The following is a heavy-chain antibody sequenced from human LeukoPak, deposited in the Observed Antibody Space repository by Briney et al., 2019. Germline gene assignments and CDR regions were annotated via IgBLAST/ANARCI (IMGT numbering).Heavy chain of an antibody. Sequence: GGSLRLSCAASGFTFSSYGMHWVRQAPGKGLEWVAFIRYDGSNKYYADSVKGRFTISRDNSKNTLYLQMNSLRAEDTAVYYCAKTDDDYYYYYMDVWGKGTTVTVSS. J-gene: IGHJ6*03. CDR2: IRYDGSNK. V-gene: IGHV3-30*02. D-gene: IGHD3-3*01. CDR3: AKTDDDYYYYYMDV. CDR1: GFTFSSYG.